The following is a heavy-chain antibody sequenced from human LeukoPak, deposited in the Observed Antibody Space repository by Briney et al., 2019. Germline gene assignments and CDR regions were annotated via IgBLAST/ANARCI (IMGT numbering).Heavy chain of an antibody. CDR2: INHSGNS. Sequence: PSETLSLTCAVYGGSFSDYYWSWIRQPPGKGLEWIGEINHSGNSNYNPSLQCRVTISVDTSNNQFSLKLRSVTAADTAVYYCARGSDYGANLIDYWGQGTLVTVSS. CDR1: GGSFSDYY. CDR3: ARGSDYGANLIDY. D-gene: IGHD4-23*01. V-gene: IGHV4-34*01. J-gene: IGHJ4*02.